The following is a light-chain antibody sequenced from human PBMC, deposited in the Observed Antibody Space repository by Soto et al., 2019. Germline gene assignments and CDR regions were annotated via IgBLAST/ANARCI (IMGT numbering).Light chain of an antibody. Sequence: EIVLTQSPATLSLSPGERATLSCRASQSVSRHLAWYQQKPGQAPRLLIYDASNRATGIPARFSGSGSGTDFTLTISSLEPDDSATYYCQQRSYWLTFGGGTKVEIK. CDR3: QQRSYWLT. V-gene: IGKV3-11*01. J-gene: IGKJ4*01. CDR2: DAS. CDR1: QSVSRH.